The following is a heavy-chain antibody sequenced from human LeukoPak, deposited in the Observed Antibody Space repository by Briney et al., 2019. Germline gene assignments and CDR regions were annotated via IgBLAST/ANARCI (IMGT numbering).Heavy chain of an antibody. CDR3: AKALGIAAAGMDY. D-gene: IGHD6-13*01. CDR1: GFTFSSYG. V-gene: IGHV3-30*18. J-gene: IGHJ4*02. CDR2: ISYDGSNK. Sequence: PGGSLRLSCAASGFTFSSYGMHWVRQAPGKELEWVAVISYDGSNKYYADSVKGRFTISRDNSKNTLYLQMNSLRAEDTAVYYCAKALGIAAAGMDYWGQGTLVTVSS.